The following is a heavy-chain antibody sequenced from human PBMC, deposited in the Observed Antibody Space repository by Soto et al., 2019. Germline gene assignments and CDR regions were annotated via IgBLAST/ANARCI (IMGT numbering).Heavy chain of an antibody. CDR1: GFTFSRYW. CDR3: ARRGITLEYAFDI. CDR2: INSDGSST. V-gene: IGHV3-74*01. Sequence: VGSMMLSCAASGFTFSRYWMHWVRQAPGKGLVWVSRINSDGSSTSYADSVKGRFTISRDNAKNTLYLQMNSLRAEDTAVYYCARRGITLEYAFDIWGQGTLVTVSS. J-gene: IGHJ3*02. D-gene: IGHD3-16*01.